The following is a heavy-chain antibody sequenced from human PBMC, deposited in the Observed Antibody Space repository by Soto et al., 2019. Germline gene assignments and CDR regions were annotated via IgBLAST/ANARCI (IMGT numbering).Heavy chain of an antibody. J-gene: IGHJ4*02. CDR3: AAVVVVAATSSIDY. V-gene: IGHV4-31*03. CDR2: IYYSGST. Sequence: SSETLSLTCTVSGGSISSGGYYWSWIRQHPGKGLEWIGYIYYSGSTYYNPSLKSRVTISVDTSKNQFSLKLSSVTAADTAVYYCAAVVVVAATSSIDYWGQGTLVTVSS. CDR1: GGSISSGGYY. D-gene: IGHD2-15*01.